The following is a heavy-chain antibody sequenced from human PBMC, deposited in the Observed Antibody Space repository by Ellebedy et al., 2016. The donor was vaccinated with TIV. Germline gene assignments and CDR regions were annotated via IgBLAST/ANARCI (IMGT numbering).Heavy chain of an antibody. Sequence: SETLSLTXTVSGGSVSRYFWSWIRQPAGKGLEWIGRIFTSGSFNYNPSLMSRVTMSVVTSKNQISLRLNSVTAADTAVYYCAREFRYDFWRGPLDHWGQGTTVIVSS. CDR1: GGSVSRYF. D-gene: IGHD3-3*01. J-gene: IGHJ4*02. CDR2: IFTSGSF. V-gene: IGHV4-4*07. CDR3: AREFRYDFWRGPLDH.